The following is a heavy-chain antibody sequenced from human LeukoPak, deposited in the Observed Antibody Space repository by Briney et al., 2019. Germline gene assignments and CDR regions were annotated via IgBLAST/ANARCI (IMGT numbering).Heavy chain of an antibody. D-gene: IGHD2-2*01. CDR3: ARSTSAYDAFDI. CDR2: IYTGGST. V-gene: IGHV3-53*01. Sequence: QAGGSLRLSCAASGFTFDDYGMSWVRQAPGKGLEWVSVIYTGGSTYYADFVKGRFIISRDNSKNMLYLQMNSLRAEDTAVYYCARSTSAYDAFDIWGQGTMVTVSS. J-gene: IGHJ3*02. CDR1: GFTFDDYG.